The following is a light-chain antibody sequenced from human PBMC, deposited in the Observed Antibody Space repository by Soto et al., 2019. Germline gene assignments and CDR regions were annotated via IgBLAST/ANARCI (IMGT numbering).Light chain of an antibody. CDR3: QHYNNWPPYT. J-gene: IGKJ2*01. CDR2: GAS. V-gene: IGKV3-15*01. Sequence: EVVMTQSPATLSVSPGEGATLSCRASQSVSSNLAWYQQKPGQAPRLLIYGASTRATGIPARFSGSGSGTEFILTISSLQSEDFAVYYCQHYNNWPPYTFGQGTKLEIK. CDR1: QSVSSN.